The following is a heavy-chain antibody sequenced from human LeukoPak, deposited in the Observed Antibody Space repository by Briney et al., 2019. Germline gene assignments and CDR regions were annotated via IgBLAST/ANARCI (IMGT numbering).Heavy chain of an antibody. D-gene: IGHD1-26*01. CDR1: GFTFSSYG. J-gene: IGHJ4*02. CDR2: IRYDGSNK. Sequence: GGSLRLSCAASGFTFSSYGMHWVRQAPGKGLEWVAFIRYDGSNKFYADSVKGRFTISRDNSKNTLYLQMNSLRAEDTAVYYCAKDSSGSYSTGLDYWGQGTLVTVSS. CDR3: AKDSSGSYSTGLDY. V-gene: IGHV3-30*02.